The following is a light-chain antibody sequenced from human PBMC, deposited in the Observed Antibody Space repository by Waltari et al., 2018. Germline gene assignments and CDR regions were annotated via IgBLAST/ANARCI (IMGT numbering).Light chain of an antibody. J-gene: IGLJ1*01. V-gene: IGLV3-10*01. Sequence: SYELPQPPSVSVSPGQTARITCSGDTLPRKYAYWYQQKSGQAPVLVIFEDNKRPSGIPERFSGSISGTMATLTISGAQVEDEADYYCYSTDSSSKGVFGAGTKVTVL. CDR2: EDN. CDR3: YSTDSSSKGV. CDR1: TLPRKY.